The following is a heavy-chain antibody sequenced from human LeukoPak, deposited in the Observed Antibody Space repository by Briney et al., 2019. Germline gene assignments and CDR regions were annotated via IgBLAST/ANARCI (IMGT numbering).Heavy chain of an antibody. CDR1: GYTFTTNS. Sequence: ASVKVSCKASGYTFTTNSMHWVRQAPGQRLEWMGWINAGNGNTKYSQKFQGRVTITRDTSASTVYMELSSLRSEDTAVYYCARDWGLQEGLFDYWGQGTLVTVSS. V-gene: IGHV1-3*01. CDR3: ARDWGLQEGLFDY. J-gene: IGHJ4*02. D-gene: IGHD5-24*01. CDR2: INAGNGNT.